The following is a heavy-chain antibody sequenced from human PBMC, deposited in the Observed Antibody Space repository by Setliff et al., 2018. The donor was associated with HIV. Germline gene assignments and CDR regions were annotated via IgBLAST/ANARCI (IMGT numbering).Heavy chain of an antibody. CDR3: VTSSSWSSRLNF. J-gene: IGHJ4*02. V-gene: IGHV4-61*09. CDR2: IYTSGST. Sequence: PSETLSLTCTVSGGSISSGSYYWSWIRQPAGKGLEWIGHIYTSGSTNYNPSLKSRVTISVDTSKNQFSLNLTSVTAADTAVYYCVTSSSWSSRLNFWGPGMLVTVSS. CDR1: GGSISSGSYY. D-gene: IGHD2-2*01.